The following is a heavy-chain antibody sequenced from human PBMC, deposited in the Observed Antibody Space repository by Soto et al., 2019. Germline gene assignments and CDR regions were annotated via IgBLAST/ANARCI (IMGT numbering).Heavy chain of an antibody. CDR2: IKSKTDGGTT. V-gene: IGHV3-15*01. Sequence: PGGSLRLSCAASGFTFSNAWMSWVRQAPGKGLEWVGRIKSKTDGGTTDYAAPVKGRFTISSDDSKNTLYLQMNSLKTEDTAVYYCTTAPVNGVFDYWGQGTLVTVSS. CDR3: TTAPVNGVFDY. D-gene: IGHD2-8*01. J-gene: IGHJ4*02. CDR1: GFTFSNAW.